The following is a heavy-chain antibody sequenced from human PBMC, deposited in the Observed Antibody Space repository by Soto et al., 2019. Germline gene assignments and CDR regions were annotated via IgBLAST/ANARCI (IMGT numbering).Heavy chain of an antibody. V-gene: IGHV2-5*02. CDR2: IYWDEDK. D-gene: IGHD2-8*01. CDR3: VHDSTNYLGFDS. J-gene: IGHJ4*02. Sequence: SGPTLVNPTQTLTLTCAFSGFSLSTSGVGVGWISQPPGKALEWLALIYWDEDKRYSPSLKSRLTITKDTSKNQVALTMTNMDPVDTATYFCVHDSTNYLGFDSWGQGILVTVSS. CDR1: GFSLSTSGVG.